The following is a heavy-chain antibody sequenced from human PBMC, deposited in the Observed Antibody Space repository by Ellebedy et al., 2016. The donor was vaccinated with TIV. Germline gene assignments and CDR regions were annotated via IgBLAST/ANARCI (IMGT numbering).Heavy chain of an antibody. J-gene: IGHJ3*02. D-gene: IGHD2-15*01. V-gene: IGHV3-7*01. CDR1: GFTLSRHW. CDR3: ARLAGATCQCAFDI. CDR2: INQDGGEK. Sequence: PGGSLRLSCAASGFTLSRHWMSWVHQGPGKGLEWVANINQDGGEKNYVDSVRGRFTISRDNAKNSLYLQMNSLRAEDTAVYYCARLAGATCQCAFDIWGQGTMVTVSS.